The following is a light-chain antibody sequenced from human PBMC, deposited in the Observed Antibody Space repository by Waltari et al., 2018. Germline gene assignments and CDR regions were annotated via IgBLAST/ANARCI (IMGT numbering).Light chain of an antibody. CDR3: SSYMNSSLV. Sequence: QSALTQPASVSGSPGQSIPISCTGTSSDTGGYKYVSWYQQHPGKAPKLMIYVVSNRPSGVSNRFSGSKSGSTASLTISGLQSEDEADYYCSSYMNSSLVFGAGTKVTVL. V-gene: IGLV2-14*01. CDR1: SSDTGGYKY. CDR2: VVS. J-gene: IGLJ3*02.